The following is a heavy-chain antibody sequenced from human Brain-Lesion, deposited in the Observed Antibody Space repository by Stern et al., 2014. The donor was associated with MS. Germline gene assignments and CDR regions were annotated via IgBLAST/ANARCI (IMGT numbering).Heavy chain of an antibody. Sequence: MQLVQSGGGLAQPGGSLRLSCAASGFPFNNFWMTWVRQAPGKGLAWVATIKEDGSDKKYLNAVKGRFTISRDNAKKSLYLQMNSLRAEDTAVYYCARDYGTTNYYMSAFDLSGQGTMVSVSS. CDR2: IKEDGSDK. D-gene: IGHD3-22*01. V-gene: IGHV3-7*01. J-gene: IGHJ3*01. CDR3: ARDYGTTNYYMSAFDL. CDR1: GFPFNNFW.